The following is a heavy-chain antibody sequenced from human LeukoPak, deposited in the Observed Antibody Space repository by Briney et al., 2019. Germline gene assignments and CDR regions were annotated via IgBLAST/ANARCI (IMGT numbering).Heavy chain of an antibody. J-gene: IGHJ4*02. CDR2: IWYDGSNK. D-gene: IGHD3-10*01. V-gene: IGHV3-33*06. CDR3: AKDRTIWLGELLLDY. CDR1: GFTFSSYG. Sequence: GGSLRLSCAASGFTFSSYGMHWVRQAPGKGLEWVAVIWYDGSNKYYADSVKGRFTISRDNSKNTLYLQMNSLRAEDTAVYYCAKDRTIWLGELLLDYWGQGTLVTVSS.